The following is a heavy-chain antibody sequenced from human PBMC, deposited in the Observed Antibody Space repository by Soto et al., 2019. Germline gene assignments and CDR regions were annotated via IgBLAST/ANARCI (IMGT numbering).Heavy chain of an antibody. CDR1: GGSIRSPNFS. J-gene: IGHJ4*01. D-gene: IGHD3-3*02. CDR3: ARGGRKGSSIFHFDY. Sequence: SETLSLTCTVIGGSIRSPNFSWSWIRQHPGKGPEWIGYIYYSGSTYYNPSLKSRVTISVDTSKNQFSLKLSSVTAADTAVYYCARGGRKGSSIFHFDYWGHGTLVTVSS. CDR2: IYYSGST. V-gene: IGHV4-31*03.